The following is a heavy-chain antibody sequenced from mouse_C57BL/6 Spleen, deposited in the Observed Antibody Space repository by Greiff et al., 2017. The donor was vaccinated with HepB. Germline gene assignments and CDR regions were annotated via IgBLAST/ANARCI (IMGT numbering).Heavy chain of an antibody. CDR1: GYTFTDYN. Sequence: EVQLQQSGPELVKPGASVKIPCKASGYTFTDYNMDWVKQSHGKSLEWIGDINPNNGGTIYNQKFKGKATLTVDKSSSTAYMELRSLTSEDTAVYYCARYDDYDGDWYFDVWGTGTTVTVSS. CDR3: ARYDDYDGDWYFDV. D-gene: IGHD2-4*01. J-gene: IGHJ1*03. CDR2: INPNNGGT. V-gene: IGHV1-18*01.